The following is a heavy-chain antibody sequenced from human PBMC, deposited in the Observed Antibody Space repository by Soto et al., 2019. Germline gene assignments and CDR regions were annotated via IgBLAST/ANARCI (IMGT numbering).Heavy chain of an antibody. D-gene: IGHD4-17*01. CDR1: GGSMSNYY. CDR2: IYYSGST. V-gene: IGHV4-59*08. J-gene: IGHJ4*02. Sequence: QVQLQESGPGLVKPSETLSLTCTVSGGSMSNYYWSWIRQPPGKGLEWIGYIYYSGSTNYNPSLKSRVTISVDTSKNQFSLKLSSVTAADTAVYYCASHYYGANSGYFDYWGQGTLVTVSS. CDR3: ASHYYGANSGYFDY.